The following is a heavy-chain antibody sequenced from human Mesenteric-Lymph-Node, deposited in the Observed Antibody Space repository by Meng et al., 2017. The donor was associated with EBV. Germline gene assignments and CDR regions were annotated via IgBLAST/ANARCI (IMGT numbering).Heavy chain of an antibody. CDR3: STDLLL. D-gene: IGHD3-3*02. CDR2: IKVKTDGGTT. CDR1: GFTFSKAW. J-gene: IGHJ4*02. V-gene: IGHV3-15*02. Sequence: LVWCGGALAGAGGSLRLSGAASGFTFSKAWMSWVREAPGRGLEGVGRIKVKTDGGTTDYAAPVKGRFTISRDDSKNTLYLQMNSLKTEDTAVYYCSTDLLLGGQGTLVTVSS.